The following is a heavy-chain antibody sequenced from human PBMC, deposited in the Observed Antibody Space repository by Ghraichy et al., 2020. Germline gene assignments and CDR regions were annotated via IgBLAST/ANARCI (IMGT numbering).Heavy chain of an antibody. D-gene: IGHD3-16*02. Sequence: GESLNISCAASGFTFRSYAMHWIRQAPGKGLEWVSKISGSGGGAPHYADSVEGRFTISSDSSKNTMYLQMDSLRVEDTAVYYCARGRNTLGAFDFWGQGTMVTVSS. CDR2: ISGSGGGAP. CDR1: GFTFRSYA. CDR3: ARGRNTLGAFDF. J-gene: IGHJ3*01. V-gene: IGHV3-23*01.